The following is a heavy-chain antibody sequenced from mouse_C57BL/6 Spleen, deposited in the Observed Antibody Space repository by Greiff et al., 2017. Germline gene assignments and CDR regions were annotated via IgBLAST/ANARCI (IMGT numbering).Heavy chain of an antibody. Sequence: EVQLQESGPELVKPGASVKISCKASGYSFTGYYMNWVKQSPEKSLEWIGEINPSTGGTTYNQKFKAKATLTVDKSSSTAYMQLKSLTSEDSAVYYCARTPLHYGSSYDAMDYWGQGTSVTVSS. J-gene: IGHJ4*01. D-gene: IGHD1-1*01. V-gene: IGHV1-42*01. CDR2: INPSTGGT. CDR3: ARTPLHYGSSYDAMDY. CDR1: GYSFTGYY.